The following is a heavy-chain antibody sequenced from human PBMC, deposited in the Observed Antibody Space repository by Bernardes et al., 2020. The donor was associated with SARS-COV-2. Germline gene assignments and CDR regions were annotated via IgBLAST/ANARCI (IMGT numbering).Heavy chain of an antibody. J-gene: IGHJ4*02. V-gene: IGHV3-23*01. D-gene: IGHD2-21*02. CDR2: ISSTSSSI. CDR1: GFTFSSYT. Sequence: GGSLRLSCTASGFTFSSYTMSWVRQAPGKGLEWVSSISSTSSSIYYADSVKGRFTISRDNYKDTLYLHMSSLRAEDTALYYCAKLDHCGGYCTPNFESWGQGTLVTVSS. CDR3: AKLDHCGGYCTPNFES.